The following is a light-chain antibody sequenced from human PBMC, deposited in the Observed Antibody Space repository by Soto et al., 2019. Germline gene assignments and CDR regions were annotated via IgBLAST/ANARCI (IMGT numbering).Light chain of an antibody. CDR2: YDS. J-gene: IGLJ2*01. V-gene: IGLV3-21*04. CDR1: SIGTKS. Sequence: SYELTQPPSLSVAPGKTATITCGGTSIGTKSVHWFQQRPGQAPILVMSYDSDRPSGIPERFSGSNSGNTATLTISRVEAGDEADYYCQVWDRSSDHVLFGGGTKVTVL. CDR3: QVWDRSSDHVL.